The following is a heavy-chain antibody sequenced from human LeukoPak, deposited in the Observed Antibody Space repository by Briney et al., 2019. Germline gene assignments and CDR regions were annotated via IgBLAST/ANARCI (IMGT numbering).Heavy chain of an antibody. J-gene: IGHJ4*02. D-gene: IGHD3-10*01. Sequence: PGGSLRLSCAASGFTFSSYSMNWVRQAPGKGLEWVSSISRSSSSIYYADSVQGRFTISRDNAKNSLYVQMNSRRAEGTAVYYCAKDSYYGSGSYYTGWGQGTLVTVSS. V-gene: IGHV3-21*01. CDR2: ISRSSSSI. CDR1: GFTFSSYS. CDR3: AKDSYYGSGSYYTG.